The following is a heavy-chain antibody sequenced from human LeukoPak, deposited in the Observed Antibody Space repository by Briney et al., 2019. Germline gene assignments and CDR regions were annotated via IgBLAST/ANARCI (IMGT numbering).Heavy chain of an antibody. J-gene: IGHJ4*02. CDR1: GYTFTSYY. V-gene: IGHV1-46*01. CDR3: ARGIGDYADY. CDR2: INPSGGST. D-gene: IGHD2/OR15-2a*01. Sequence: ASVKVSCKASGYTFTSYYMHRVRQTPPQGHEWMGIINPSGGSTSYAQKFQGRVTMTRDTSTSTVYMELSSLRSEDTAVYYCARGIGDYADYWGQGTLVTVSS.